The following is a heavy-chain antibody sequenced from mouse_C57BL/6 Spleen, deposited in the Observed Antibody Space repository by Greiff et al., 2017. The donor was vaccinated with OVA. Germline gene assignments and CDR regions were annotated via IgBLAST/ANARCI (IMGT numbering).Heavy chain of an antibody. D-gene: IGHD2-5*01. Sequence: EVQGVESGGGLVKPGGSLKLSCAASGFTFSDSGMHWVRQAPEKGLEWVAYISSGSSTIYYADTVKGRFTISRDNAKNTLFLQMTSLRSEDTAMYYCARSKMGYFDVWGTGTTVTVSS. J-gene: IGHJ1*03. CDR1: GFTFSDSG. V-gene: IGHV5-17*01. CDR3: ARSKMGYFDV. CDR2: ISSGSSTI.